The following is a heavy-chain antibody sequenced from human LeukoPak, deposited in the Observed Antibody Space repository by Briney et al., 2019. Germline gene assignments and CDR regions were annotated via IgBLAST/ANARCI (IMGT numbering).Heavy chain of an antibody. CDR3: ARYGSGSYYLGAYFDY. CDR2: IYYSGST. CDR1: GGSISSSTYY. J-gene: IGHJ4*02. V-gene: IGHV4-39*07. Sequence: PSETLSLTCTVSGGSISSSTYYWGWIRRPPGKGLEWIGSIYYSGSTYYNPSLKSRVTISVDKSKNQFSLKLSSVTAADTAVYYCARYGSGSYYLGAYFDYWGQGTLVTVSS. D-gene: IGHD3-10*01.